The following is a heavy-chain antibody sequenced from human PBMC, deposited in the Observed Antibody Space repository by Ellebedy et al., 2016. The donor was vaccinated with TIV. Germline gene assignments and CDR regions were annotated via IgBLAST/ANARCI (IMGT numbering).Heavy chain of an antibody. CDR3: ARVYSSGYSYYYGMDV. CDR2: ISRSGGTT. Sequence: GGSLRLXCAASGFTLSSYSVNWVRQAPGKGLEWVSYISRSGGTTHYADSVKGRFTISRDNARDSLYLQMNSLRDEDTALYYCARVYSSGYSYYYGMDVWGQGTTVTVSS. D-gene: IGHD6-19*01. J-gene: IGHJ6*02. CDR1: GFTLSSYS. V-gene: IGHV3-48*02.